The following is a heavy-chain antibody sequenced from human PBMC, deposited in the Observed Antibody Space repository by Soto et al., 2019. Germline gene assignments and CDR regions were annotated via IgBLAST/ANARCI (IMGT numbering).Heavy chain of an antibody. J-gene: IGHJ4*02. CDR1: GGTFSSYA. CDR2: IIPIFGTA. D-gene: IGHD2-21*02. V-gene: IGHV1-69*13. CDR3: AREIMGLYCVGDCIFDS. Sequence: ASVKVSCKASGGTFSSYAISWVRQAPGQGLEWMGGIIPIFGTANYAQKFQGRVTITADESTSTAYMELSSLRSEDTAVYYCAREIMGLYCVGDCIFDSWGRGTLVTVSS.